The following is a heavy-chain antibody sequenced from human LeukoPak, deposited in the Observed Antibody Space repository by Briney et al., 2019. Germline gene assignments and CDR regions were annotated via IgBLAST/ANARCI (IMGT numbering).Heavy chain of an antibody. D-gene: IGHD5-18*01. V-gene: IGHV1-69*05. CDR2: IIPILGTA. J-gene: IGHJ4*02. Sequence: ASVEVSCKASGGTFSSYAISWVRQAPGQGLEWMGGIIPILGTANYAQKFQGRVTITTDESTSTAYMELSSLRSEDTAVYYCARAPYVDTAYDFDYWGQGTLVTVSS. CDR3: ARAPYVDTAYDFDY. CDR1: GGTFSSYA.